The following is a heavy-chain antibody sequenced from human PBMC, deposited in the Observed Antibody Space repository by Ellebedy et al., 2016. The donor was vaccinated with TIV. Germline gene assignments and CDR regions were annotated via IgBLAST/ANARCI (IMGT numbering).Heavy chain of an antibody. V-gene: IGHV4-59*01. Sequence: MPSETLSLTCTVSGGSISNDYWTWIRQPPGKGPEWIGNIYNRGSTNYNPSLTSRVTLSVDTSKNRLSLKLTSVTAADTAVYYCAKDGYPGTYQSWGQGTLVTVSS. CDR1: GGSISNDY. D-gene: IGHD3-10*01. CDR3: AKDGYPGTYQS. CDR2: IYNRGST. J-gene: IGHJ4*02.